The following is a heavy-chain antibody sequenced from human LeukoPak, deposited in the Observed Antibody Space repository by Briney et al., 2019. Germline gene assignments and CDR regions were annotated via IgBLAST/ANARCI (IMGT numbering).Heavy chain of an antibody. Sequence: QPGGSLRLSCAASGFTFSSYAMHWVRQAPGKGLEWVAVISYDGSNKYYADSVKGRFTISRDNSKNTLYLQMNSLRAEDTAVYYCARDLRDIVATHRTTVTTYGFDYRGQGTLVTVSS. D-gene: IGHD5-12*01. V-gene: IGHV3-30*01. CDR2: ISYDGSNK. CDR1: GFTFSSYA. J-gene: IGHJ4*02. CDR3: ARDLRDIVATHRTTVTTYGFDY.